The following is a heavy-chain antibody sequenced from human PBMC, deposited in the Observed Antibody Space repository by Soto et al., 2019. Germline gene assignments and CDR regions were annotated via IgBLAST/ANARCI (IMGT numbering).Heavy chain of an antibody. V-gene: IGHV3-30*04. CDR3: ASQMMTIGSFDY. D-gene: IGHD3-16*01. CDR2: IWYDGSNK. Sequence: QVQLVESGGGVVQPGGSLRLSCAASRFIFNNYAMHWVRQAPGKGLEWVAVIWYDGSNKYYADSVKGRFTISRDNSKNTLYLQMNSLRTEDTAVYYCASQMMTIGSFDYWGQGTLVTVSS. J-gene: IGHJ4*02. CDR1: RFIFNNYA.